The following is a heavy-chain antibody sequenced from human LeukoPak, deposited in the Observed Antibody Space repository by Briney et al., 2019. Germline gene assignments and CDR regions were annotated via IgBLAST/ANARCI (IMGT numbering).Heavy chain of an antibody. J-gene: IGHJ5*02. Sequence: SETLSLTCTVSGGSISSRGYYWIWIRQHPGNGLEWIGYIYYSGSTCDNPSLKSRVTISVDTSKNQFSLKLSSVTAADTAVYYCARDGGATHGPITMARGVIIDHWFDPWGQGTLVTVSS. CDR3: ARDGGATHGPITMARGVIIDHWFDP. V-gene: IGHV4-31*03. D-gene: IGHD3-10*01. CDR1: GGSISSRGYY. CDR2: IYYSGST.